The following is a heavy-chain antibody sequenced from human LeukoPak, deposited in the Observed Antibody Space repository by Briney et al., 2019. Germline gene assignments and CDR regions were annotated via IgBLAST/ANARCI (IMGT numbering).Heavy chain of an antibody. J-gene: IGHJ6*02. CDR2: IYYSGST. D-gene: IGHD6-19*01. V-gene: IGHV4-39*07. Sequence: SETLSLTCTVSGGSISSSSYYWGWIRQPPGKGLEWIGSIYYSGSTYYNPSLKSRVTISVDTSKNQFSLKLSSVTAADTAVYYCARVGSGWSDGGMDVWGQGTTVTVSS. CDR3: ARVGSGWSDGGMDV. CDR1: GGSISSSSYY.